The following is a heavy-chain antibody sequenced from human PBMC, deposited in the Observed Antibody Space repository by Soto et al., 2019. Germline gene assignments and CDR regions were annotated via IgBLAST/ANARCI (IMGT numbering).Heavy chain of an antibody. CDR1: GFNISRNY. D-gene: IGHD3-22*01. CDR2: MYSDAST. J-gene: IGHJ5*02. CDR3: ATARDSSGYYYVADWFDP. Sequence: PGGSLRLSCAASGFNISRNYMIWVRQAPGKWLDWVSLMYSDASTHYADSVKDRFTISRDNSKNTLFLQMNSLRSEDTAVYYCATARDSSGYYYVADWFDPWGQGTLVTVSS. V-gene: IGHV3-53*05.